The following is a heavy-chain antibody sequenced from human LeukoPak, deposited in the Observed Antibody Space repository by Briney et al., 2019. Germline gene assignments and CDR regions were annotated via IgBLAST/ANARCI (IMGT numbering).Heavy chain of an antibody. J-gene: IGHJ4*02. V-gene: IGHV3-52*01. CDR3: ASYHTAMDEYYFDY. CDR1: GFTFSSSW. D-gene: IGHD5-18*01. CDR2: IKCDGSEK. Sequence: GGSLRLSCAASGFTFSSSWMHWVCQAPEKGLEWVADIKCDGSEKYYVDSVKGRLTISRDNAKNTLYLQMNSLRAEDTAVYYCASYHTAMDEYYFDYWGQGTLVTVSS.